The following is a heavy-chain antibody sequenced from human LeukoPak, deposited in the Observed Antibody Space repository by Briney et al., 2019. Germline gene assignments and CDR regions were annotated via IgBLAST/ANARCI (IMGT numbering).Heavy chain of an antibody. CDR3: AKGDTAMVGFDP. Sequence: SVKVSCKASGGTFSSYTISWVRQAPGQGPEWMGRIIPILGIANYAQKFQGRVTITADKSTSTAYMELSSLRSEDTAVYYCAKGDTAMVGFDPWGQGTLVTVSS. CDR2: IIPILGIA. V-gene: IGHV1-69*02. J-gene: IGHJ5*02. D-gene: IGHD5-18*01. CDR1: GGTFSSYT.